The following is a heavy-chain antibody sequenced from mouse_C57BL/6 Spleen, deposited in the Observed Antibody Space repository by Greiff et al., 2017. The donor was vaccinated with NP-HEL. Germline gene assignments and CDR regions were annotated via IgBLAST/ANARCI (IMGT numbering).Heavy chain of an antibody. CDR2: INPNNGGT. CDR3: ARGGAAQARFAY. V-gene: IGHV1-26*01. CDR1: GYTFTDYY. J-gene: IGHJ3*01. D-gene: IGHD3-2*02. Sequence: EVQLQQSGPELVKPGASVKISCKASGYTFTDYYMNWVKQSHGKSLEWIGDINPNNGGTSYNQKFKGKATLTVDKSSSTAYMELRSLTSEDSAVYYCARGGAAQARFAYWGQGTLVTVSA.